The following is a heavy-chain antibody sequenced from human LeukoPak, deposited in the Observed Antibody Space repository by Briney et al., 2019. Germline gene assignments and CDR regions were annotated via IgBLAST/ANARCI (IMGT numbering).Heavy chain of an antibody. V-gene: IGHV3-30*18. CDR2: ISYDGSNK. J-gene: IGHJ6*02. D-gene: IGHD3-10*01. CDR1: GFTFRSYG. Sequence: GGSLRLSCAASGFTFRSYGMQWVRQAPGKGLEWVAVISYDGSNKYYGDSVKGRFTISRDNSKNTLYLQMNSLRAEDTAVYYCAKGGNDYYYYGMDVWGQGTTVTVSS. CDR3: AKGGNDYYYYGMDV.